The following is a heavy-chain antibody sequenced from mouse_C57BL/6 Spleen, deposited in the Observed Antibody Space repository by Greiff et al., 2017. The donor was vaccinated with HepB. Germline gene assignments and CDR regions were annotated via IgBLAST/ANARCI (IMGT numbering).Heavy chain of an antibody. Sequence: QVQLKESGPGLVAPSQSLSITCTVSGFSLTSYAISWVRQPPGKGLEWLGVIWTGGGTNYNSALKSRLSISKDNSKSQVFLKMNSLQTDDTARYYCARNSDYDYDETWFAYWGQGTLVTVSA. J-gene: IGHJ3*01. CDR2: IWTGGGT. V-gene: IGHV2-9-1*01. CDR3: ARNSDYDYDETWFAY. CDR1: GFSLTSYA. D-gene: IGHD2-4*01.